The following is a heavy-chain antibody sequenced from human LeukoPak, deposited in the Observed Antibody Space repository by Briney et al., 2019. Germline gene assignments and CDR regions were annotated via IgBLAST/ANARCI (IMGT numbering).Heavy chain of an antibody. J-gene: IGHJ6*02. CDR1: VFTFTSSA. Sequence: SVKVSCKASVFTFTSSAMQWVRQARGQRLEWIGWIVVGSGNTNYAQKFQERVTITRDMSTSTAYMELSSLRSEDTAVYYCAAERGYCSSTSCYAREGMDVWGQGTTVTVSS. D-gene: IGHD2-2*01. CDR3: AAERGYCSSTSCYAREGMDV. V-gene: IGHV1-58*02. CDR2: IVVGSGNT.